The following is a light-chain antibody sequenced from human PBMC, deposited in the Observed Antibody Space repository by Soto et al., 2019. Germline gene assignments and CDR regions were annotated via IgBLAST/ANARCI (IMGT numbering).Light chain of an antibody. J-gene: IGLJ2*01. CDR1: SSNIGNNY. CDR2: DND. V-gene: IGLV1-51*01. CDR3: ATWDRSLRVGV. Sequence: QSVLTQPPSVSAAPGQKVTISCSGSSSNIGNNYVFWYQQLPGTAPKLLIYDNDKRPSGIPDRFSGSKSGMSATLCITGLRTGDDADYYCATWDRSLRVGVFGGGTKLTVL.